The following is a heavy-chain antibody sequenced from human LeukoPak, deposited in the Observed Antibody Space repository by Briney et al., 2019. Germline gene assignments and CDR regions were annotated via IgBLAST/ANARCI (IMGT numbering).Heavy chain of an antibody. Sequence: PGGSLRLSCAASGSTLRSYGMHWVRQAPVKGLEWVAFIRYDGSNKYYADSVKGRFTISRDNSKNTLYLQMNSLRAEDTAVYYCAKDTRKRYCSSTSCSYYYYMDVWGKGTTVTVSS. V-gene: IGHV3-30*02. J-gene: IGHJ6*03. CDR2: IRYDGSNK. CDR1: GSTLRSYG. D-gene: IGHD2-2*01. CDR3: AKDTRKRYCSSTSCSYYYYMDV.